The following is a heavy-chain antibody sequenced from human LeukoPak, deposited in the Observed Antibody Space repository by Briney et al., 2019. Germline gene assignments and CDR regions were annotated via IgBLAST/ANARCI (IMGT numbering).Heavy chain of an antibody. CDR2: IIPIFGTA. V-gene: IGHV1-69*05. Sequence: ASVKVSCKASGGTFSSYTISWVRQAPGQGLEWMGRIIPIFGTANYAQKFQGRVTITTDESTSTAYMELSSLRSEDTAVYYCARASEQWLAYFDYWGQGTLVTVSS. CDR1: GGTFSSYT. J-gene: IGHJ4*02. CDR3: ARASEQWLAYFDY. D-gene: IGHD6-19*01.